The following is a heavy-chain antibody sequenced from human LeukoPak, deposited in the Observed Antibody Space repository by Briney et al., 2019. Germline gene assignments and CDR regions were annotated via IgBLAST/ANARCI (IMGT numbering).Heavy chain of an antibody. CDR2: IIPIFGTA. J-gene: IGHJ4*02. V-gene: IGHV1-69*13. CDR3: ARGPGYSYGYSDY. Sequence: SVKVSCKASGGTFSSYAISWVRQAPGQGLEWMGGIIPIFGTANYAQKFQGRVTITADESTSIAYMELSSLRSEDTAVYYCARGPGYSYGYSDYWGQGTLVTVSS. D-gene: IGHD5-18*01. CDR1: GGTFSSYA.